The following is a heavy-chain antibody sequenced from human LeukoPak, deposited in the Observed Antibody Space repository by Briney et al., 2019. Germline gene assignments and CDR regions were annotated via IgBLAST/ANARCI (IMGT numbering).Heavy chain of an antibody. CDR2: ISYDGSNK. J-gene: IGHJ4*02. Sequence: GRSLRLSCAASGFTFSSYAMHWVRQAPGKGLEWVAVISYDGSNKYYADSVKGRFTISRDNSKNTLYLQMNSLRAEDTAVYYCARAEFYDILTGYVGYWGQGTLVTVSS. CDR1: GFTFSSYA. CDR3: ARAEFYDILTGYVGY. V-gene: IGHV3-30-3*01. D-gene: IGHD3-9*01.